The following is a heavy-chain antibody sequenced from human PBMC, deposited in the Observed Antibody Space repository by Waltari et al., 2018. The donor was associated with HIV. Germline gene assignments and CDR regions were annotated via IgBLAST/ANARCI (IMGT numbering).Heavy chain of an antibody. CDR1: RYTFNNYW. Sequence: EVQLVQSGAEVRKSGESLKISCKASRYTFNNYWIAWVRQMSGEGLEWMGIIYPFDSDTRYNPSFEGQITISADKSLATAYLEWSNLNASDAAIYYCARLFYYDTTGYINNAFDIWGQGTVVTVS. CDR2: IYPFDSDT. CDR3: ARLFYYDTTGYINNAFDI. J-gene: IGHJ3*02. V-gene: IGHV5-51*03. D-gene: IGHD3-22*01.